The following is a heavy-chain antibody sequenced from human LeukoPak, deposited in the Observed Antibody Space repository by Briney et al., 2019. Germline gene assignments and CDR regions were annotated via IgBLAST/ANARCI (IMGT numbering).Heavy chain of an antibody. CDR2: ISSSGSTI. V-gene: IGHV3-48*03. Sequence: GGSLRLSCAVSGFTFSSYEMNWVRQAPGKGLEWVSYISSSGSTIYYADSVKGRFTISRDNAKKSLYLQMNSLRAEDTAVYYCARDGRWELPRGYYYYYMDVWGKGTTVTVSS. D-gene: IGHD1-26*01. CDR1: GFTFSSYE. CDR3: ARDGRWELPRGYYYYYMDV. J-gene: IGHJ6*03.